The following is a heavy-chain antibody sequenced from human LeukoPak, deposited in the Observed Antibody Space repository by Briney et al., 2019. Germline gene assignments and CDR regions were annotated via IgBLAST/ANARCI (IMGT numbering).Heavy chain of an antibody. CDR3: ARDLNGDYVRYFDY. CDR2: IIPIYDIT. CDR1: GGPFSNYP. J-gene: IGHJ4*02. V-gene: IGHV1-69*04. Sequence: ASVKVSFKASGGPFSNYPVNWVPQAPGKGLEWMGRIIPIYDITNCAQKFQGRVTITADKYTSTADMELRSLTSADTAVYYCARDLNGDYVRYFDYWGQGTLVTVSS. D-gene: IGHD4-17*01.